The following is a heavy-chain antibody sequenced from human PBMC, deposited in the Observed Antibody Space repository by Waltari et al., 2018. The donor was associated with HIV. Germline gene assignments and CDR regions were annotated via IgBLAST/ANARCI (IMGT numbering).Heavy chain of an antibody. CDR1: GCSINSYY. Sequence: QVQLQESGPGLVKPSETLSLTCTVSGCSINSYYWSWIGHPPGRRLGWSGHSYYSGTTNYNPPLKSRLSISIGTSKNQFSPKLSSVIPADTAVYYGAREALRTFDPWGQGALVTVSS. CDR3: AREALRTFDP. CDR2: SYYSGTT. J-gene: IGHJ5*02. V-gene: IGHV4-59*01.